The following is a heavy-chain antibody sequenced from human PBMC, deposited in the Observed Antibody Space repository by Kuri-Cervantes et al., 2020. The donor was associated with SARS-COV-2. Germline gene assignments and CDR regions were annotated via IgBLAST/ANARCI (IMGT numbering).Heavy chain of an antibody. J-gene: IGHJ6*02. V-gene: IGHV1-69*13. Sequence: SVKVSCKASGGTFSSYAISWVRQAPGQGLEWMGGIIPIFGTANFAQKFQGRVTITADESTSTAYMELSSLRSEDTAVYYCARDLGYVQLERRPYYYGMDVWGQGTTVTVSS. D-gene: IGHD1-1*01. CDR2: IIPIFGTA. CDR1: GGTFSSYA. CDR3: ARDLGYVQLERRPYYYGMDV.